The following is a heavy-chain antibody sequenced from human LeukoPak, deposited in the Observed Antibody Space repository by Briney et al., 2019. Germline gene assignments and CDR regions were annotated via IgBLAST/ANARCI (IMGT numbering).Heavy chain of an antibody. CDR3: ARRRQEGGYCSGGSCLGAYNWFDP. CDR2: IYYSGST. CDR1: GGSISSSSYY. D-gene: IGHD2-15*01. J-gene: IGHJ5*02. Sequence: SETLSLTCTVSGGSISSSSYYWGWIRQPPGKGLEWIGSIYYSGSTHYNPSLKSRVTISVDTSKNQFSLKLSSVTAADTAVYYCARRRQEGGYCSGGSCLGAYNWFDPWGQGTLVTVSS. V-gene: IGHV4-39*01.